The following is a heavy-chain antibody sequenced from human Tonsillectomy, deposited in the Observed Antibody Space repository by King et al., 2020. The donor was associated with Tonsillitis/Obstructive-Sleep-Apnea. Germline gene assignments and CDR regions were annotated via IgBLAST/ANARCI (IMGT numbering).Heavy chain of an antibody. Sequence: ITLKESGPTLVKPTQTLTLTCTFSGFSLSTSVVGVIWIRQPPGKALEWLALIYWDDDKRYSPSLKSRLTITKDTSKNQVVLTMTNMDPVDTATYYCACTYYDGNWGWFDPWGQGTVVTVSS. V-gene: IGHV2-5*02. J-gene: IGHJ5*02. CDR2: IYWDDDK. CDR1: GFSLSTSVVG. D-gene: IGHD4-23*01. CDR3: ACTYYDGNWGWFDP.